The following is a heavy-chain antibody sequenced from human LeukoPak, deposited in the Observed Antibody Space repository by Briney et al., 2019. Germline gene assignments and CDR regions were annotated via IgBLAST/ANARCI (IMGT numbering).Heavy chain of an antibody. J-gene: IGHJ4*02. D-gene: IGHD5-18*01. CDR1: GFTFSSYG. Sequence: GGSLRLSCAASGFTFSSYGMHWVRQAPGKGLEWVAFIRYDGSNKYYADSVTGRFTISRDNSKNTLYLQMNSLRAEDTAVYYCAKDRVDTAMVLDYWGQGILVTVSS. CDR2: IRYDGSNK. V-gene: IGHV3-30*02. CDR3: AKDRVDTAMVLDY.